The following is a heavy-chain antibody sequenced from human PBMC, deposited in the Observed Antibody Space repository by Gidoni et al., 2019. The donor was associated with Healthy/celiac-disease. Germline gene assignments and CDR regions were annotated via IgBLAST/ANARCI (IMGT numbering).Heavy chain of an antibody. Sequence: QLQLVQSGTGVKTPAPSVQVSCKASGGPVSSYAIAWVRQAPGQGLESMRGFIPIFSTANYAQKFQGRVTMTADKSTSTAYMELSSLRSEDTAVYYCARDLQESYSSSWYGTYYYFGMDVWGQGTTVTVSS. D-gene: IGHD6-13*01. CDR3: ARDLQESYSSSWYGTYYYFGMDV. CDR2: FIPIFSTA. CDR1: GGPVSSYA. V-gene: IGHV1-69*06. J-gene: IGHJ6*02.